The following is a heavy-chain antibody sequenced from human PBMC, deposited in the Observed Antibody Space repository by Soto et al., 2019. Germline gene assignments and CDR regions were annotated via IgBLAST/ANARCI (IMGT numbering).Heavy chain of an antibody. D-gene: IGHD3-10*01. J-gene: IGHJ5*02. V-gene: IGHV4-34*01. CDR1: GWSFSGYY. CDR3: ARVIRGFENWFDP. Sequence: PSEILSLTCAVYGWSFSGYYWSWIRQPPGKGLEWIGEINHSGSTNYNPSLKSRVTISVDTSKNQFSLKLSSVTAADTAVYYCARVIRGFENWFDPWGQGTLVTVSS. CDR2: INHSGST.